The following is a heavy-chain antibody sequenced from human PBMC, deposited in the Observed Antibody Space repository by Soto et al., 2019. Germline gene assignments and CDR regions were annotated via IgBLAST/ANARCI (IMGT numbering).Heavy chain of an antibody. CDR2: IYYSGST. J-gene: IGHJ6*02. CDR1: GGSVSSGSYY. V-gene: IGHV4-61*01. CDR3: ARANYYYGMDV. Sequence: SETLSLTCTVSGGSVSSGSYYWSWIRQPPGKGLEWIGYIYYSGSTNYNPSLKSRVTISVDTSKNQFSLKLSSVTAADTAVYYCARANYYYGMDVWGQGTTVTVSS.